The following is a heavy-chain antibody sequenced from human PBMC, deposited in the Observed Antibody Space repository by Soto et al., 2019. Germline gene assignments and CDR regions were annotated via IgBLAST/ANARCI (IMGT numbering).Heavy chain of an antibody. CDR2: IIPIFGTA. V-gene: IGHV1-69*01. J-gene: IGHJ4*02. CDR3: ARSWRYDDYPTLPDWDY. D-gene: IGHD4-17*01. CDR1: GGTFSSYA. Sequence: QVQLVQSGAEVKKPGSSVKVSCKASGGTFSSYAISWVRQAPGQGLEWMGGIIPIFGTANYAQKFQGRVTITADESTSTAYMELSSLRSEDTAVYYCARSWRYDDYPTLPDWDYWGQGTLVTVSS.